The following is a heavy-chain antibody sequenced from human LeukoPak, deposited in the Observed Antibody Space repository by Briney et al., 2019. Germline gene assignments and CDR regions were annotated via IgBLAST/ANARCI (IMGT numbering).Heavy chain of an antibody. CDR3: ATKRGSGSYLIDY. Sequence: GSLRLSCAASGFTFSSYAMSWVRQAPGKGLVWVSRINSDGSSTSYADSVKGRFTISRDNAKNTLYLQMNSLRAEDTAVYYCATKRGSGSYLIDYWGQGTLVTVSS. J-gene: IGHJ4*02. CDR1: GFTFSSYA. V-gene: IGHV3-74*01. D-gene: IGHD3-10*01. CDR2: INSDGSST.